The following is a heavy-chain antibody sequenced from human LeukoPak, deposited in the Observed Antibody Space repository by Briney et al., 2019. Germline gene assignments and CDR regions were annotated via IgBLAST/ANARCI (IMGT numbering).Heavy chain of an antibody. J-gene: IGHJ5*02. V-gene: IGHV4-34*01. CDR3: ARWFGRFGELLSSRGKNWFDP. Sequence: SETLSLTCAVYGGSFSGYYWSWIRQPPGKGLEWIGEINHSGSTNYNPSLKSRVTISVDTSKNQFSLKLSSVTAADTAVYYCARWFGRFGELLSSRGKNWFDPWGQGTLVTVSS. CDR1: GGSFSGYY. CDR2: INHSGST. D-gene: IGHD3-10*01.